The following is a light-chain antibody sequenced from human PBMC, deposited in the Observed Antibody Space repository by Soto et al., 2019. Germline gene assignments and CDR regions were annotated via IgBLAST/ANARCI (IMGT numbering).Light chain of an antibody. CDR1: SSNIGAGYD. CDR3: RSYDSSLSGSV. J-gene: IGLJ2*01. Sequence: QSVLTQPPSVSAAPGQRVTISCTGSSSNIGAGYDVHWYQQLPGTAPKLLIYGNSNRPSGVPDRFSGSKSGTSASLAITGLQAGDEADYYCRSYDSSLSGSVFGGGTKLTVL. V-gene: IGLV1-40*01. CDR2: GNS.